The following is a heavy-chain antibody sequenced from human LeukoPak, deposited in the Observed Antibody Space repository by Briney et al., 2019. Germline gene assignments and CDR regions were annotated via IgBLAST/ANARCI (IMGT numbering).Heavy chain of an antibody. Sequence: SETLSLTCTVSGGSISSYYWSWIRQPPGKGLEWIGYIYYSGSTNYNPSLKSLVTISVDTSKNQFSLKLSSVTAADTAVYYCARGAIVVPDIWGQGTMVTVSS. V-gene: IGHV4-59*01. CDR3: ARGAIVVPDI. CDR1: GGSISSYY. D-gene: IGHD3-22*01. J-gene: IGHJ3*02. CDR2: IYYSGST.